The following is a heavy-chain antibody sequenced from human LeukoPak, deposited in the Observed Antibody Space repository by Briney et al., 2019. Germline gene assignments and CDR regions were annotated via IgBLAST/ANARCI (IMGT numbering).Heavy chain of an antibody. J-gene: IGHJ4*02. CDR1: GFSFSTYA. V-gene: IGHV3-23*01. D-gene: IGHD6-6*01. CDR3: VRRGSGSSSPFAY. Sequence: GGSLRLSCAASGFSFSTYAMSWARQAPGKGLEWVSGISGSGETSYYAASVKGRLTISRDNSNNTLYLQMTSPRADDTAVYYCVRRGSGSSSPFAYWGQGALVIVSS. CDR2: ISGSGETS.